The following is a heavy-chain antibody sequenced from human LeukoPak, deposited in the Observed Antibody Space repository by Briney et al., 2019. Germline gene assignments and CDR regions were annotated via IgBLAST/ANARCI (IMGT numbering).Heavy chain of an antibody. CDR2: INQDGSEK. Sequence: GSLRLSCAASGFTFSSYWMTWVRQAPGKGLEWVANINQDGSEKYYVDSVRGRFTISRDNAKNSLYLQMNSLRAEDTAVYYCARAGLLWFGESKFDYWGQGTLVTVSS. CDR3: ARAGLLWFGESKFDY. J-gene: IGHJ4*02. CDR1: GFTFSSYW. D-gene: IGHD3-10*01. V-gene: IGHV3-7*01.